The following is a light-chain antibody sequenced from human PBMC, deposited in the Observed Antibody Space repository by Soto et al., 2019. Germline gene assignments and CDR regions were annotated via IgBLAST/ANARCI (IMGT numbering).Light chain of an antibody. CDR3: QHYGSSMYT. Sequence: EIVLTQSPGTLSLSPGERATLSCRASQSVSSSYLAWYQQKPGQAPRLLIYGASSRATGIPDRFSGSGSGTDFTLTISRLETEDFAVYYCQHYGSSMYTFGQGTKLEIK. J-gene: IGKJ2*01. CDR2: GAS. CDR1: QSVSSSY. V-gene: IGKV3-20*01.